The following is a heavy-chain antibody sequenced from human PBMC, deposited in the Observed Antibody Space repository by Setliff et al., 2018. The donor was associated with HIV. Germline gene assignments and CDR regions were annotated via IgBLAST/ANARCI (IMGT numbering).Heavy chain of an antibody. CDR2: IVHTGTT. CDR1: GGSFSDTF. D-gene: IGHD6-13*01. V-gene: IGHV4-34*01. J-gene: IGHJ6*03. CDR3: ARGLRSSSWYGDKYFYYMDV. Sequence: LSLTCAVYGGSFSDTFWTWTRQPPGKGLEWIGDIVHTGTTNYNPSLKNRVAISVDASEKQFSLRLTSVSAADTSVYYCARGLRSSSWYGDKYFYYMDVWGKGTTVTVSS.